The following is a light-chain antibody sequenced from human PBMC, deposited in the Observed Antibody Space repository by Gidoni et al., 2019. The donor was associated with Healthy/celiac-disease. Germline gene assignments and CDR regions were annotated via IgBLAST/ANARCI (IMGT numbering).Light chain of an antibody. CDR2: DVT. J-gene: IGLJ1*01. V-gene: IGLV2-14*01. CDR1: SIDVGDYNY. CDR3: SSYTSSSTRLYV. Sequence: QAALTQPAPVSGSPGQAITISCTGTSIDVGDYNYVSWYQQHPGKAPKLMIFDVTNRPSGVSNRFSGSKSGNTASLTISGLQAEDEADYYCSSYTSSSTRLYVFGTGTKVAVL.